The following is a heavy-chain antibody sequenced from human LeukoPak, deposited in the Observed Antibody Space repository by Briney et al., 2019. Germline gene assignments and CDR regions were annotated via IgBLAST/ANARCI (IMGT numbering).Heavy chain of an antibody. CDR3: ARDRVTTVTTTGFRYYYYYMDV. Sequence: SQTLSLTCTVSGGSISSGTYYWSWIRQPAGKGLEWIGRIYSSGRSNYNPSLKSRVTISVDTSKNQFSLKLSSVTAADTAVYYCARDRVTTVTTTGFRYYYYYMDVWGKGTTVTVSS. V-gene: IGHV4-61*02. CDR2: IYSSGRS. CDR1: GGSISSGTYY. D-gene: IGHD4-11*01. J-gene: IGHJ6*03.